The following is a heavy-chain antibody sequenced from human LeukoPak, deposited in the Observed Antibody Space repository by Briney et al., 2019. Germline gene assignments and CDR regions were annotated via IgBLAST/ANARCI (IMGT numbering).Heavy chain of an antibody. D-gene: IGHD1-1*01. Sequence: GASVKVSCKASGYTFTSYYMHWVRQAPGQGLEWMGIINPSGGSTSYAQKFQGRVTMTRDTSTSTVYMELSSLRSEGTAVYYCARDGLERRPFDVYYYYMDVWGKGTTVTVSS. CDR3: ARDGLERRPFDVYYYYMDV. CDR1: GYTFTSYY. J-gene: IGHJ6*03. V-gene: IGHV1-46*01. CDR2: INPSGGST.